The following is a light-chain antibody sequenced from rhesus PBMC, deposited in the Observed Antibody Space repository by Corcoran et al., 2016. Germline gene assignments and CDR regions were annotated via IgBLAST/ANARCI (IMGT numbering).Light chain of an antibody. CDR1: QGISDY. Sequence: DIQMTQSPSSLSASVGDRVTITCRASQGISDYLSWYQQKPGTAPKRLIYAASRLESGVPSRFSGSGAGTEFTLTIRRLQPEDFAAYYCLQGYSTPYSFGQGTKVEIK. CDR3: LQGYSTPYS. J-gene: IGKJ2*01. CDR2: AAS. V-gene: IGKV1-36*02.